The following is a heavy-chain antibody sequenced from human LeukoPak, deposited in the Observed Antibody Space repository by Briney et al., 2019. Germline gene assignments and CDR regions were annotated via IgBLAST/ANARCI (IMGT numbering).Heavy chain of an antibody. J-gene: IGHJ4*02. CDR1: GFTFSSSW. V-gene: IGHV3-7*04. CDR2: IRQDGNER. CDR3: TRVGYIDEGIDY. D-gene: IGHD5-24*01. Sequence: PGGSLRLSCAASGFTFSSSWMHWVRQAPGKGLEWVANIRQDGNERYYVDSVKGRFTISRDNAKNSLYLQMNSLRAEDTAIYYCTRVGYIDEGIDYWGQGTLVTVSS.